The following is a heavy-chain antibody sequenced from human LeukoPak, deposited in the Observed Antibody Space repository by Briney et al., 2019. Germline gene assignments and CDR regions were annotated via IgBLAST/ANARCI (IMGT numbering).Heavy chain of an antibody. CDR1: GYTFTSYG. CDR3: ARDRDGDSPPFDY. D-gene: IGHD4-17*01. Sequence: GASVKVSCKASGYTFTSYGISWVRRAPGQGLEWMGWISAYGGNTNYAQKLQGRVSMTTDTSTTTAYMELRSLRSDDTALYYCARDRDGDSPPFDYWGQGTLVTVSS. V-gene: IGHV1-18*04. J-gene: IGHJ4*02. CDR2: ISAYGGNT.